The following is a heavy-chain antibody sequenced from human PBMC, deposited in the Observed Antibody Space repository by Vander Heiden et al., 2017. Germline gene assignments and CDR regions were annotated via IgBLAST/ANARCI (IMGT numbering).Heavy chain of an antibody. CDR2: IWYDGSNK. D-gene: IGHD3-9*01. V-gene: IGHV3-33*01. CDR1: GCTFSSYG. Sequence: QVQLVESGGGVVQPGRSLRLSCAASGCTFSSYGMHWVRQAPGKGLEWVAVIWYDGSNKYYADSVKGRFTISRDNSKNTLYLQMNSLRAEDTAVYYCAREYYDILTGYPAGGMDVWGQGTTVTVSS. CDR3: AREYYDILTGYPAGGMDV. J-gene: IGHJ6*02.